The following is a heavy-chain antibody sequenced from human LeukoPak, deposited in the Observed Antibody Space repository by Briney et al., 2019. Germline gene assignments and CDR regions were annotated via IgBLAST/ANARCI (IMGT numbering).Heavy chain of an antibody. CDR2: MSYDGSNK. CDR1: GFTFSSYA. J-gene: IGHJ4*02. V-gene: IGHV3-30-3*01. CDR3: ARYSGYADY. D-gene: IGHD5-12*01. Sequence: GGSLRLSCAASGFTFSSYAMHWVRQAPGKGLEWVAVMSYDGSNKYYADSVKGRFTISRDTSKNTLYLQMNSLRAEDTAVYYCARYSGYADYWGQGTLVTVSS.